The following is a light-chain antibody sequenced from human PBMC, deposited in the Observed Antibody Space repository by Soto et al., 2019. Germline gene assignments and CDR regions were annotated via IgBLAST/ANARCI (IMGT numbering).Light chain of an antibody. V-gene: IGKV3-15*01. CDR3: QQYDNWPPT. CDR1: QTISSN. J-gene: IGKJ4*01. Sequence: EILMTQSPATRSVSPGERATLSCRASQTISSNLAWYQHKPGQAPRLLFYGASNRATGIPTRFTGSGSGTEFTLTISSLQSEDFAVYSCQQYDNWPPTFGGGTKVDIK. CDR2: GAS.